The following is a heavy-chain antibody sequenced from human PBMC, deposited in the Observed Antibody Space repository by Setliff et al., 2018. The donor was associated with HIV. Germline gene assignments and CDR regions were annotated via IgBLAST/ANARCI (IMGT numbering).Heavy chain of an antibody. V-gene: IGHV4-34*01. CDR1: GGSFSGYY. Sequence: SETLSLTCAVYGGSFSGYYWSWIRQPPGKGLEWIGEINHNGNTNYNPSLKSRVPISVATSKNPFSLNLNSVTAADTAVYYCARVPIYYYYYMDVWGNGTTVTVSS. CDR3: ARVPIYYYYYMDV. CDR2: INHNGNT. J-gene: IGHJ6*03.